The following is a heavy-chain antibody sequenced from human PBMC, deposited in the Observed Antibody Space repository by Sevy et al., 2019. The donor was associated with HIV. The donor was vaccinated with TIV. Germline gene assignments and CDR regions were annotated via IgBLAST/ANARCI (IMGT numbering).Heavy chain of an antibody. J-gene: IGHJ4*02. V-gene: IGHV1-18*01. Sequence: ASVKVSCQASGYTFSNYGVTWVRQAPGQGLEWMGGISGYNGNTKYAQKFQDGVIMTTDTATSTAYMELRSLRSDDTAVYYCVRDESFSLIVVDPDYWGQGTLVTVSS. CDR3: VRDESFSLIVVDPDY. CDR1: GYTFSNYG. D-gene: IGHD3-22*01. CDR2: ISGYNGNT.